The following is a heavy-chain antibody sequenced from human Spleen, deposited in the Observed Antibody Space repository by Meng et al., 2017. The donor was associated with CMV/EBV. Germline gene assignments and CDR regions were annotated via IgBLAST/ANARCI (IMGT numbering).Heavy chain of an antibody. Sequence: ASVKVSCKTPTYIFNNYNIHWVRQAPGHGLEWMGIIRPSGGITQYVEEFQGRVTMTRDTSTSTVYMELSSLKSEDAAVYYCATEPLLGYRFDYWDQGTLVTVSS. V-gene: IGHV1-46*02. CDR3: ATEPLLGYRFDY. CDR1: TYIFNNYN. CDR2: IRPSGGIT. D-gene: IGHD5-12*01. J-gene: IGHJ4*02.